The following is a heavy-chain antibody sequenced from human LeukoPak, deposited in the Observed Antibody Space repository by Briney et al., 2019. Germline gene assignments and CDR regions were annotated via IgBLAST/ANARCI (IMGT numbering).Heavy chain of an antibody. CDR1: GYTFTSYG. V-gene: IGHV1-18*01. CDR3: ARAPGVWVVVAAKGDAFDI. CDR2: ISAYNGNT. D-gene: IGHD2-15*01. J-gene: IGHJ3*02. Sequence: GASVKVSCKASGYTFTSYGISWVRQAPGQGLEWMGWISAYNGNTNYAQKLQDRVTMTTDTSTSTAYMELRSLRSDDTAVYYCARAPGVWVVVAAKGDAFDIWGQGTMVTVSS.